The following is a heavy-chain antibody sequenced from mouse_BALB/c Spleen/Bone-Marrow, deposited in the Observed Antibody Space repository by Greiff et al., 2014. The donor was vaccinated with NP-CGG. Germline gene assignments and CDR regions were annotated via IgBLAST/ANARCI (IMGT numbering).Heavy chain of an antibody. V-gene: IGHV1S34*01. D-gene: IGHD2-3*01. Sequence: LVKTGASVKISCKASGYSFTGYYMHWVKQSHGKSLEWIGYISCYNGATSYNQKFKGKATFTVDTSSGTAYMQFNSLTSEDSAVCYCARGDGYYVDFDYWGQGTTLTVSS. CDR1: GYSFTGYY. CDR2: ISCYNGAT. J-gene: IGHJ2*01. CDR3: ARGDGYYVDFDY.